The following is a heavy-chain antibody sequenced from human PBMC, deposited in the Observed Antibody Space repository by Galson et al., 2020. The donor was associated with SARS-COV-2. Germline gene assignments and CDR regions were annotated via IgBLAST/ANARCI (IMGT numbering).Heavy chain of an antibody. D-gene: IGHD3-22*01. CDR2: IKQDGSEK. J-gene: IGHJ4*02. V-gene: IGHV3-7*01. CDR1: GFTLSSYW. Sequence: QLGESLKISCAASGFTLSSYWMSWVRQAPGKGLEWVANIKQDGSEKYYVDSVKGRFTISRDNAKNSLYLQMNSLRAEDTAVYYCASDYYYDSSGVFDYWGQGTLVTVSS. CDR3: ASDYYYDSSGVFDY.